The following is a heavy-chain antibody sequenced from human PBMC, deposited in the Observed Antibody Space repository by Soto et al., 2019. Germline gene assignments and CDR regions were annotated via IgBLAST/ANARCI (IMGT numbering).Heavy chain of an antibody. D-gene: IGHD1-1*01. CDR1: GASISGFY. V-gene: IGHV4-4*07. CDR2: IYATGTT. J-gene: IGHJ5*02. CDR3: VRDGTKTLRDWFDP. Sequence: PSETLSLTCTVSGASISGFYWSWIRKSAGKGLEWIGRIYATGTTDYNPSLKSRVMMSVDTSKKQFSLKLRSVTAADTAVYYCVRDGTKTLRDWFDPWGQGIPVTV.